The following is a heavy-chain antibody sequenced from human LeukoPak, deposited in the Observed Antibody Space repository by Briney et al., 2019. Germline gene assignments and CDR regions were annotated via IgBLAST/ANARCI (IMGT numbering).Heavy chain of an antibody. CDR3: ARDPPTKGAVYYDSSGYSDY. CDR2: IKQDGSEK. V-gene: IGHV3-7*01. CDR1: GFTFSSHW. J-gene: IGHJ4*02. D-gene: IGHD3-22*01. Sequence: PGGSLRLSCAASGFTFSSHWMSWVRQAPGKGLEWVANIKQDGSEKYYVDSVKGRFTISRDNAKNSLYLQMNSLRAEDTAVYYCARDPPTKGAVYYDSSGYSDYWGQGTLVTVSS.